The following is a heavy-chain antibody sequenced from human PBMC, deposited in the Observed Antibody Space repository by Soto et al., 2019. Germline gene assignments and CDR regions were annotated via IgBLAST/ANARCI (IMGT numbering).Heavy chain of an antibody. D-gene: IGHD3-9*01. CDR3: AKDILTGYYPLVGFDY. CDR2: ISGSGGST. Sequence: GGYLRLSCAASGFTFSSYAMSWVRQAPGKGLEWVSAISGSGGSTYYADSVKGRFTISRDNSKNTLYLQMNSLRAEDTAVYYCAKDILTGYYPLVGFDYWGQGTLVTVSS. CDR1: GFTFSSYA. V-gene: IGHV3-23*01. J-gene: IGHJ4*02.